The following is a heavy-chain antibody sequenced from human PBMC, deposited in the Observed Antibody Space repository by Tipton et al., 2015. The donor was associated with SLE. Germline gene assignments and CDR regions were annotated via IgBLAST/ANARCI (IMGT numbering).Heavy chain of an antibody. CDR2: IYYSGST. V-gene: IGHV4-39*07. CDR3: ARGGITGTRGYFDY. J-gene: IGHJ4*02. CDR1: GGSISSSSYY. D-gene: IGHD1-20*01. Sequence: TLSLTCTVSGGSISSSSYYWGWIRQPPGKGLEWIGSIYYSGSTYYNPSLKSRVTMSVDTSKNQFSLKLSSVTAADTAVYYCARGGITGTRGYFDYWGQGTLVTVSS.